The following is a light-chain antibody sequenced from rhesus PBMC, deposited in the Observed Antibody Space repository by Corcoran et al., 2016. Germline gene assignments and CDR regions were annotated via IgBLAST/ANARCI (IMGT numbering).Light chain of an antibody. V-gene: IGKV1-74*01. Sequence: DIQMTQSPSSLSASVGDRVTITCRASENVNSYLNWYQQKSGKAPNLLIYEASTLRSGVPSRFSGNGSGTNYTFTISTLQPEDVATYYCQHGYGTPWTFGQGTKVEIK. CDR3: QHGYGTPWT. J-gene: IGKJ1*01. CDR1: ENVNSY. CDR2: EAS.